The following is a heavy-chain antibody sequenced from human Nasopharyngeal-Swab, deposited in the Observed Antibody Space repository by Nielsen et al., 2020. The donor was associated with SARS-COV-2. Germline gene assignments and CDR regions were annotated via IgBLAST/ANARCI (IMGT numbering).Heavy chain of an antibody. CDR2: IWYDGSNK. CDR3: ARGSSVHAFDV. D-gene: IGHD3-10*01. Sequence: GSLKISCAASGFRFSTYGMHWVRQSPVKGLEWLTNIWYDGSNKYYADSVKGRFTVSRDNSKNTLFLEMDSLRVEDTAVYYCARGSSVHAFDVWGQGTEVTVSS. V-gene: IGHV3-33*08. J-gene: IGHJ3*01. CDR1: GFRFSTYG.